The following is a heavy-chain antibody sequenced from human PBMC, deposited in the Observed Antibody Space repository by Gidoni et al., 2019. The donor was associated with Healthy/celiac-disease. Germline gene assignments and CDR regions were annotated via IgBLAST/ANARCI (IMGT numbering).Heavy chain of an antibody. J-gene: IGHJ1*01. D-gene: IGHD6-13*01. CDR3: ARESGSSGEYFQH. CDR2: IYTSGST. CDR1: GGPISSGSYY. V-gene: IGHV4-61*02. Sequence: QLQLQESGPGLVKPSQTLSLTCTVPGGPISSGSYYWSWIRQPAGKGLEWIGRIYTSGSTNYNPSLKSRVTISVDTSKNQFSLKLSSVTAADTAVYYCARESGSSGEYFQHWGQGTLVTVSS.